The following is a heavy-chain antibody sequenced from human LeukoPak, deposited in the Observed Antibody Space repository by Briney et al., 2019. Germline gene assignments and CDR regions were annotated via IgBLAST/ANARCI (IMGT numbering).Heavy chain of an antibody. J-gene: IGHJ3*02. CDR3: AYRPPGDESFDI. Sequence: ASVKVSCRVSGHTLSGLAMHWVRQATGKGREWMGGSDPEDGETIYAQKFKGRVTMTEDTATDTAYMELRRLRSEDTAVYYCAYRPPGDESFDIWGQGTLVTVSS. CDR1: GHTLSGLA. V-gene: IGHV1-24*01. CDR2: SDPEDGET. D-gene: IGHD3-16*01.